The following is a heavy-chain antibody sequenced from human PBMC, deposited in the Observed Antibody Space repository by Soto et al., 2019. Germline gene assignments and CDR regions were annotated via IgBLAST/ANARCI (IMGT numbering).Heavy chain of an antibody. V-gene: IGHV3-64D*06. J-gene: IGHJ4*02. D-gene: IGHD3-10*02. CDR1: GFTFSTYA. CDR3: VRDISSGVRGLLYY. CDR2: INSNGDST. Sequence: CSAAGFTFSTYAMHWVRQAPGRGLESVSAINSNGDSTYSAGSVKGRFTISRDNSKNTLYLQMSSLRTEDTAVYYCVRDISSGVRGLLYYWGQGTLVTVSA.